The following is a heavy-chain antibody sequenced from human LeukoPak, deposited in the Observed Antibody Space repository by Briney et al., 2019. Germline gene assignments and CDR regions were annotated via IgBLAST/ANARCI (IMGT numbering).Heavy chain of an antibody. CDR3: ARGSHYGRFDY. CDR2: INHSGGT. Sequence: LRLSCAASGFTFSDYYMSWIRQAPGKGLEWVGEINHSGGTNYNPSLKSRVTISVDTSKNQFSLKLSSVTAADTAVYYCARGSHYGRFDYWGQGTLVTVSS. V-gene: IGHV4-34*01. D-gene: IGHD4-17*01. J-gene: IGHJ4*02. CDR1: GFTFSDYY.